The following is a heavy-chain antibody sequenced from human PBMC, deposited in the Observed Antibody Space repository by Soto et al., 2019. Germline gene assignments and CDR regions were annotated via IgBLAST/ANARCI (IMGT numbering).Heavy chain of an antibody. CDR2: IYHSGST. D-gene: IGHD6-13*01. CDR3: ARSPRIAAAGTGGWFDP. Sequence: PSETLSLTCAVSSGSISSSNWWSWVRQPPGKGLEWIGEIYHSGSTNYNPSLKSRVTISVDKSKNQFSLKLSSVTAADTAVYYCARSPRIAAAGTGGWFDPWGQGTLVTVSS. J-gene: IGHJ5*02. CDR1: SGSISSSNW. V-gene: IGHV4-4*02.